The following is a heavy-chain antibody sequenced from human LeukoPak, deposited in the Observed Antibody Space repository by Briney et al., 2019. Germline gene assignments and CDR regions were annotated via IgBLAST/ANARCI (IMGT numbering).Heavy chain of an antibody. J-gene: IGHJ4*02. D-gene: IGHD6-13*01. CDR3: TRGGEAAGDY. Sequence: GGSLRLSCAASGFTFSGYGMHWVRQAPGKGLEYVSGIRSNGGSTYYANSVKGRFTISRDNSKNTLYLQMASLRIDDMAVYYCTRGGEAAGDYWGQGALVTVSS. CDR1: GFTFSGYG. CDR2: IRSNGGST. V-gene: IGHV3-64*01.